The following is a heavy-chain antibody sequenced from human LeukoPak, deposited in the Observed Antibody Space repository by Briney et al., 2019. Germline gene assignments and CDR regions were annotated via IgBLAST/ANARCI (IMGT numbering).Heavy chain of an antibody. Sequence: ASVKVSCKVSGYTLTELSMHWVRQAPGKGLEWMGGFDPEDGETIYAQKFQGRATMTEDTSTDTAYMELSSLRSEDTAVYYCAIYYYDSSGYYSFDYWGQGTLVTVSS. CDR3: AIYYYDSSGYYSFDY. V-gene: IGHV1-24*01. CDR2: FDPEDGET. CDR1: GYTLTELS. J-gene: IGHJ4*02. D-gene: IGHD3-22*01.